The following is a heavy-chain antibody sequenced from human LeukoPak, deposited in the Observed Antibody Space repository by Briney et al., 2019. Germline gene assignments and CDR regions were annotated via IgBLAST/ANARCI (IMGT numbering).Heavy chain of an antibody. CDR2: IYHSGST. J-gene: IGHJ4*02. CDR3: ARVVVAATSLYFDY. D-gene: IGHD2-15*01. Sequence: SETLSLTCAVSGGSISSGGYSWSWIRQPPGKGLEWIGYIYHSGSTYYNPSLKSRVTISVDRSKNQFSLKLSSVPAADTAVYYCARVVVAATSLYFDYWGQGTLVTVSS. CDR1: GGSISSGGYS. V-gene: IGHV4-30-2*01.